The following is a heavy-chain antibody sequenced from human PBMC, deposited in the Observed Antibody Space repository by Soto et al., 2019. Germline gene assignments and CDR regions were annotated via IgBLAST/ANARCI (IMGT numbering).Heavy chain of an antibody. J-gene: IGHJ6*04. D-gene: IGHD2-15*01. V-gene: IGHV3-66*01. Sequence: EVQLVESGGGLVQPGGSLRLSCAASGFTVSSKSMSWVRQAPGKGLEWVSLIQNVGPTYYADSVKGRFTISRDTSENTVHLQMDSLRAEDTAVYYCARDDVLCDGGRCYGVHLDVWGKGTTVTVSS. CDR3: ARDDVLCDGGRCYGVHLDV. CDR2: IQNVGPT. CDR1: GFTVSSKS.